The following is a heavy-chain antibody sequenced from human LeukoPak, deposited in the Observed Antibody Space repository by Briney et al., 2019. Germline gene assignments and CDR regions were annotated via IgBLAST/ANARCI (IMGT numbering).Heavy chain of an antibody. J-gene: IGHJ4*02. D-gene: IGHD6-6*01. CDR3: ARASTWVYYFDY. CDR2: IYTSGST. Sequence: SQTLSLTCTVSGGSISSGSYYWSWIRQPAGKGLEWIGRIYTSGSTNYNPSLKSRVTISVDTSKNQFSLKLSSVTAADTAVYYCARASTWVYYFDYWGQGTLVTVSS. CDR1: GGSISSGSYY. V-gene: IGHV4-61*02.